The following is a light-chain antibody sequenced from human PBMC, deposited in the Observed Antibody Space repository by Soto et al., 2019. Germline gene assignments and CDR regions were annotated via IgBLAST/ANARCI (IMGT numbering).Light chain of an antibody. CDR2: GAS. Sequence: EIVLTQSPGTLSLSPGERATLSCRASQSVSSSYLAWYQQKPGQAPRLLIYGASSRATGIPDRFSGSGSGTDLTLTISRLEPEDFEVYYCQQYGSSPPRTFGKGTKVEIK. V-gene: IGKV3-20*01. J-gene: IGKJ1*01. CDR1: QSVSSSY. CDR3: QQYGSSPPRT.